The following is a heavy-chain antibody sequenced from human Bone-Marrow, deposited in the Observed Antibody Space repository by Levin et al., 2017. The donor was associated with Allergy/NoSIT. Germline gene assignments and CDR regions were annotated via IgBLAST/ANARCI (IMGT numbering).Heavy chain of an antibody. CDR3: ALIPDINSSADY. V-gene: IGHV3-21*01. J-gene: IGHJ4*02. D-gene: IGHD6-19*01. CDR2: ISSSSSYI. CDR1: GFTFSSYS. Sequence: GGSLRLSCAASGFTFSSYSMNWVRQAPGKGLEWVSSISSSSSYIYYADSVKGRFTISRDNAKNSLYLQMNSLRAEDTAVYYCALIPDINSSADYWGQGTLVTVSS.